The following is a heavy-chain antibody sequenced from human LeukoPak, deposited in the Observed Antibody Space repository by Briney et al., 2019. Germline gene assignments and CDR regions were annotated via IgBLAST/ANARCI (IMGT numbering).Heavy chain of an antibody. D-gene: IGHD2-2*01. J-gene: IGHJ4*02. CDR3: ARDLRGYQDY. CDR1: GFTFSSYE. V-gene: IGHV3-48*03. CDR2: ISSGGRGK. Sequence: GGSLRLSCVGSGFTFSSYEMNWVRQAPGKGLEWVSYISSGGRGKDYADSVKGRFTISRDNAKNSLYLQMNSLRAEDTAVYYCARDLRGYQDYWGQGTLVSVSS.